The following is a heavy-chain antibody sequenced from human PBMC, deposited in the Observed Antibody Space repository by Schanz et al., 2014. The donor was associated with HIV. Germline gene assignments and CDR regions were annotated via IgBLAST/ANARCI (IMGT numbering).Heavy chain of an antibody. CDR2: ISPGGTT. CDR1: GGSFTIYY. J-gene: IGHJ4*02. D-gene: IGHD3-10*01. Sequence: QVQLQQWGAGLLKPSETLSLSCAVYGGSFTIYYWSWIRQAPGKGLEWIGEISPGGTTNYNPSLKSRVTISVETSKNQFSLRLTSVTAADTAVYYCARAERFGELPPNYFDSWGQGALVIVSS. CDR3: ARAERFGELPPNYFDS. V-gene: IGHV4-34*02.